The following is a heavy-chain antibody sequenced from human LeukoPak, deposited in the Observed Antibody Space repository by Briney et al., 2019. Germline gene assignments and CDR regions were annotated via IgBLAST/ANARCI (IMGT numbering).Heavy chain of an antibody. V-gene: IGHV3-33*01. D-gene: IGHD1-14*01. CDR1: GFTFNGYT. J-gene: IGHJ4*02. Sequence: PGGSLRLSCVASGFTFNGYTMHWVRQAPGKGLEWVAIIWYDGSNKYYADSVKGRFTISRDNSKNTLYLQMNSLRADDTAVYYCARDRYGIRRDYFDYWGQGILVTVSS. CDR3: ARDRYGIRRDYFDY. CDR2: IWYDGSNK.